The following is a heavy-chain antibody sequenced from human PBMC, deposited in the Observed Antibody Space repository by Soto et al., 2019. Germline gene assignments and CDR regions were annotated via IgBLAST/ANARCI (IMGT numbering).Heavy chain of an antibody. Sequence: QVHLVESGGGVVQPGSSLRLSCAASEFTFRIFAMHWLRQSPGKGLEWVAVISYDGSRKADSVKGRFTVSRDNSWNTLYLQMNSLRAEDTAIYYCTRGDREDIEEVVGVRPAEYSMDVWGQRTTVTVSS. J-gene: IGHJ6*02. CDR1: EFTFRIFA. D-gene: IGHD1-26*01. CDR3: TRGDREDIEEVVGVRPAEYSMDV. CDR2: ISYDGSRK. V-gene: IGHV3-30-3*01.